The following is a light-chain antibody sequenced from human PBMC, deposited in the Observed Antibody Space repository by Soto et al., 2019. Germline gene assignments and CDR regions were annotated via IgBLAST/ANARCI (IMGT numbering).Light chain of an antibody. CDR1: SSDVGGYNY. J-gene: IGLJ2*01. CDR3: SSYTSSTLVV. CDR2: DVT. V-gene: IGLV2-14*01. Sequence: QSALTQPASVSGSPGQSITISCSGTSSDVGGYNYVSWLQQYPGKAPKLLIYDVTNRPSGVSHRFSGSKSGNTASLTISGLQAEDEADYHCSSYTSSTLVVFGGGTKVTVL.